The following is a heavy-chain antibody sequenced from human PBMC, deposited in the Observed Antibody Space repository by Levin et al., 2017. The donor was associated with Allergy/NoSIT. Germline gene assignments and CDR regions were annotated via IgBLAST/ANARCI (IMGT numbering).Heavy chain of an antibody. CDR2: MNPNSGNT. D-gene: IGHD1-26*01. Sequence: ASVKVSCKASGYTFTSYDINWVRQATGQGLEWMGWMNPNSGNTGYAQKFQGRVTMTRNTSISTAYMELSSLRSEDTAVYYCARSRTVVPKWGFDPWGQGTLVTVSS. CDR1: GYTFTSYD. J-gene: IGHJ5*02. V-gene: IGHV1-8*01. CDR3: ARSRTVVPKWGFDP.